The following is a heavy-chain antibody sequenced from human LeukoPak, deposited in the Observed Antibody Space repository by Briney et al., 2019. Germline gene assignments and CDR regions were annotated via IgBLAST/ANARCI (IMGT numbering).Heavy chain of an antibody. J-gene: IGHJ4*02. CDR3: AKRLSASDWFEVDY. CDR2: IDSVRNT. Sequence: GGSLRLSCAASGFTFSTYAMTWVRQAPGKGLEWVSTIDSVRNTHYADSVKGRFTISRDNSKNTVHLQMNSLRAEDTAGYYCAKRLSASDWFEVDYWGQGTLVSVSS. CDR1: GFTFSTYA. D-gene: IGHD3-9*01. V-gene: IGHV3-23*01.